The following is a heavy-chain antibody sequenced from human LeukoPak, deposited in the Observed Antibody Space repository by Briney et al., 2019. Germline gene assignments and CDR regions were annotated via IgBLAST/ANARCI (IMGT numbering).Heavy chain of an antibody. Sequence: SETLSLTCTVSGGSISSYYWSWIRQPPGKGLEWIGYTYYSGSTNYNPSLKSRVTISVDTSKNQFSLKLSSVTAADTAVYYCARLLVYNSGGEAFDHWGQGTLVTVSS. D-gene: IGHD1-20*01. V-gene: IGHV4-59*01. CDR2: TYYSGST. CDR3: ARLLVYNSGGEAFDH. CDR1: GGSISSYY. J-gene: IGHJ4*02.